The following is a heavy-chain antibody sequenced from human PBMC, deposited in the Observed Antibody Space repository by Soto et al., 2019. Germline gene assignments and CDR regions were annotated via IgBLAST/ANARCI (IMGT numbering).Heavy chain of an antibody. CDR1: GYTFTSYG. D-gene: IGHD3-16*02. J-gene: IGHJ2*01. Sequence: QVQLVQSGAEVKKPGASVKVSCKASGYTFTSYGISWVRQAPGQGREWMGWISAYNGNTNYAQKLQGRVTMTTDTSTSTAYMELRSLRSDDTAVYYCARTDYDYIWGSYRSGHFDLWGRGTLVTVSS. V-gene: IGHV1-18*01. CDR2: ISAYNGNT. CDR3: ARTDYDYIWGSYRSGHFDL.